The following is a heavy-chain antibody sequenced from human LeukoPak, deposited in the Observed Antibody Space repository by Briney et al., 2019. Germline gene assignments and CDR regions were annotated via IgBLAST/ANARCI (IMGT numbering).Heavy chain of an antibody. CDR1: GFTFSNYW. V-gene: IGHV3-7*01. J-gene: IGHJ6*02. CDR2: VNQDGSER. Sequence: KTGGSLRLSCAASGFTFSNYWMTWVRQAPGKGLEWVANVNQDGSERYYVNSVRGRFTISRDNAKNSLDLQMNSLRAEDTALYFCAKANAMDVWGQGTTVTVSS. CDR3: AKANAMDV.